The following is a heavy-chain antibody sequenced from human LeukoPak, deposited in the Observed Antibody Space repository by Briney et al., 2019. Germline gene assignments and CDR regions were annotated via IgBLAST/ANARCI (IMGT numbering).Heavy chain of an antibody. Sequence: PGGSLRLSCAASGFTFSSYSMNWVRQAPGKGLEWVSYISSSSSTIYYADSVKGRFTISRDNAKNSLYLQMNSLRAEDTAVYYCARESLGVVVVAAHDAFDIWGQGTMVTVSS. CDR2: ISSSSSTI. D-gene: IGHD2-15*01. J-gene: IGHJ3*02. V-gene: IGHV3-48*01. CDR1: GFTFSSYS. CDR3: ARESLGVVVVAAHDAFDI.